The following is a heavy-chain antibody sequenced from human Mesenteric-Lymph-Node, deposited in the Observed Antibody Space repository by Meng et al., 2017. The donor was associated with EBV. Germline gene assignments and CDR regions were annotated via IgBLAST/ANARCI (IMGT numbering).Heavy chain of an antibody. J-gene: IGHJ4*02. D-gene: IGHD3-22*01. CDR3: ASQGYYDSGAWGDYFDY. CDR2: VHSTGST. Sequence: QGKLQQSGPGLVKPSETLSLTCSVSGDSVNSATYYRSWIRKPPGKGLEWIASVHSTGSTNYNPSLMSRVTISLDTSKSQFSLTLTYVTAADTAVYYCASQGYYDSGAWGDYFDYWGQGSLVTVSS. V-gene: IGHV4-61*01. CDR1: GDSVNSATYY.